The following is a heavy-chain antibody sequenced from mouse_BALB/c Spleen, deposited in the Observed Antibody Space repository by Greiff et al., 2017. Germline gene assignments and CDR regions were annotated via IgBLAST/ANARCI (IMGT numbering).Heavy chain of an antibody. V-gene: IGHV7-3*02. CDR1: GFTFTDYY. CDR3: ARDKVPFYYAMDY. Sequence: EVMLVESGGGLVQPGGSLRLSCATSGFTFTDYYMSWVRQPPGKALEWLGFIRNKANGYTTEYSASVKGRFTISRDNSQSILYLQMNTLRAEDSATYYCARDKVPFYYAMDYWGQGTSVTVSS. D-gene: IGHD2-14*01. CDR2: IRNKANGYTT. J-gene: IGHJ4*01.